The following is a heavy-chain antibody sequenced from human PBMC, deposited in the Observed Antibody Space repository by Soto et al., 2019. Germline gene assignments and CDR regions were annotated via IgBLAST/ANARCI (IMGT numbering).Heavy chain of an antibody. D-gene: IGHD6-13*01. Sequence: SETLSLTCTVSGGSISSGGYYWSWIRQHPGKGLEWIGYIYYSGSTYYNPSLKSRVTISVDTSKNQFSLKLSSVTAADTAVYYCARVNRIAAAGHYYMDVWDKGTTVTVSS. J-gene: IGHJ6*03. CDR3: ARVNRIAAAGHYYMDV. CDR1: GGSISSGGYY. V-gene: IGHV4-31*03. CDR2: IYYSGST.